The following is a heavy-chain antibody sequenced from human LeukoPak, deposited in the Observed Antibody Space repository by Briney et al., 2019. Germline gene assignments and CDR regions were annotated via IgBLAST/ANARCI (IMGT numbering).Heavy chain of an antibody. CDR2: IGGSSGII. J-gene: IGHJ6*02. CDR1: GFTFNTYT. D-gene: IGHD5-18*01. CDR3: AKDEADTAMVEPYYYYYYGMDV. Sequence: GGSLRLSCAASGFTFNTYTMNWVRQAPGKGLEWVSYIGGSSGIIDYADSVRGRFTISRDNAKNSLYLQMNSLRAEDTAVYYCAKDEADTAMVEPYYYYYYGMDVWGQGTTVTVSS. V-gene: IGHV3-48*01.